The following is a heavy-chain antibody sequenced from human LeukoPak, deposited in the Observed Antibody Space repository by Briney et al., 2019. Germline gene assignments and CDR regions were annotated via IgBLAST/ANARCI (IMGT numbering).Heavy chain of an antibody. CDR1: GFALSSYW. CDR3: AREGNSGMDV. CDR2: INSDGSST. V-gene: IGHV3-74*01. Sequence: AGGSLRLSCAASGFALSSYWMHWVRQAPGKGLVWVSCINSDGSSTSYADSVKGRFTISRDNAKNTLYLQMNSLRAEDTAVYYCAREGNSGMDVWGQGTTVTVSS. J-gene: IGHJ6*02.